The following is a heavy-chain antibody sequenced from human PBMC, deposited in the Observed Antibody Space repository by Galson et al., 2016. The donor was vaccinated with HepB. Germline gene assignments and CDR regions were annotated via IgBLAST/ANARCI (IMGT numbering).Heavy chain of an antibody. V-gene: IGHV3-21*01. J-gene: IGHJ6*04. D-gene: IGHD3-3*01. CDR1: GFTSRSYS. CDR3: ARNEPSAFYNFWGGNTWGYGMDV. Sequence: SLRLSCAASGFTSRSYSVTWVRQAPGKGLKWVSFISSTSSYIYYADSVKGRFTISRDNAKNSLYLQMNSLRAEDTAVYYCARNEPSAFYNFWGGNTWGYGMDVWGKGTTVTVSS. CDR2: ISSTSSYI.